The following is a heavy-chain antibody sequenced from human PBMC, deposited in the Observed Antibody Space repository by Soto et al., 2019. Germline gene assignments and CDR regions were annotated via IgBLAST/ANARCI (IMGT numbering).Heavy chain of an antibody. J-gene: IGHJ4*02. V-gene: IGHV4-31*01. CDR2: IYYSGST. CDR3: AGYDPNYYDSSGYYYGPSFDY. D-gene: IGHD3-22*01. CDR1: GGPISSGGYY. Sequence: SQPLSLTCTVSGGPISSGGYYWSCIRQHPRKGMKWIGYIYYSGSTYYNPSLKNQVTISVDTSKNQFSLKLSSVTAADTAVYYCAGYDPNYYDSSGYYYGPSFDYWGQGTLVTSPQ.